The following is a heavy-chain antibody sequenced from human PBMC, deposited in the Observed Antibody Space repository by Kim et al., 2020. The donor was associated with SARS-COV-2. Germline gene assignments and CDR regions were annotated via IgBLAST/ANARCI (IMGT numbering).Heavy chain of an antibody. CDR3: ARDNTGFSSSWYWFDP. Sequence: SETLSLTCTVSGGSISSGGYYWSWIRQHPGKGLEWIGYIYYSGSTYYNPSLKSRVTISVDTSKNQFSLKLSSVTAADTAVYYCARDNTGFSSSWYWFDPWGQGTLVTVSS. J-gene: IGHJ5*02. V-gene: IGHV4-31*03. CDR2: IYYSGST. CDR1: GGSISSGGYY. D-gene: IGHD6-13*01.